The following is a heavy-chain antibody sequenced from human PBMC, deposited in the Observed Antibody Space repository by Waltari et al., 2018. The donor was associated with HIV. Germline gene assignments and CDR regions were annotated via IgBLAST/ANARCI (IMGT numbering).Heavy chain of an antibody. J-gene: IGHJ5*02. CDR1: GDSIRTGDYY. CDR3: ARDGRDLPCRVGFDP. V-gene: IGHV4-30-4*01. Sequence: QVHLQESGPGLVKTSQTLSLTCTVSGDSIRTGDYYWSWIRQTPVRRLEWLGYIYYSGSTYYNPYLKSRLSMSIVTSKNQFSLKLTSVTAADAAVYYCARDGRDLPCRVGFDPWGQGTLVTVSS. CDR2: IYYSGST. D-gene: IGHD2-21*01.